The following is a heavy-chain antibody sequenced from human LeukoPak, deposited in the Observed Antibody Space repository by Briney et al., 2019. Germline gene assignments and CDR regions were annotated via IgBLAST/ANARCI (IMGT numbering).Heavy chain of an antibody. CDR2: IYYSGST. CDR3: ARDHRGYSYGLFDN. J-gene: IGHJ4*02. V-gene: IGHV4-59*01. D-gene: IGHD5-18*01. CDR1: GGSFSGYY. Sequence: SETLSLTCAVYGGSFSGYYWSWIRQPPGKGLEWIGSIYYSGSTNYNPSLKSRVTISVDTSKNQFSLRLSSVTAADTAVYYCARDHRGYSYGLFDNWGQGTLVTVSS.